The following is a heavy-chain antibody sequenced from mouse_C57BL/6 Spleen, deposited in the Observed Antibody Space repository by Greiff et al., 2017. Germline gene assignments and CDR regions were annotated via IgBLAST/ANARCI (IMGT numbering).Heavy chain of an antibody. CDR1: GYSITSGYY. D-gene: IGHD4-1*01. J-gene: IGHJ3*01. V-gene: IGHV3-6*01. CDR2: ISYDGSN. CDR3: ASGTGSFAY. Sequence: EVKLQESGPGLVKPSQSLSLTCSVTGYSITSGYYWNWIRQFPGNKLEWMGYISYDGSNNYNPSLKNRISITRDTSKNQFFLKLNSVTTEETATYYCASGTGSFAYWGQGTLVTVSA.